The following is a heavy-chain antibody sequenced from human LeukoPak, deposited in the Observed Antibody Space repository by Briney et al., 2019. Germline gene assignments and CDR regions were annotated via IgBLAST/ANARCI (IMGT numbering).Heavy chain of an antibody. CDR1: GYTFTGYY. J-gene: IGHJ5*02. V-gene: IGHV1-18*04. CDR2: ISAYNGNT. Sequence: GASVKVSCKASGYTFTGYYMHWVRQAPGQGLEWMGWISAYNGNTNYAQKLQGRVTMTTDTSTSTAYMELRSLRSDDTAVYYCARGEGLERRPMSRYGRNWFDPWGQGTVVTVSS. D-gene: IGHD1-1*01. CDR3: ARGEGLERRPMSRYGRNWFDP.